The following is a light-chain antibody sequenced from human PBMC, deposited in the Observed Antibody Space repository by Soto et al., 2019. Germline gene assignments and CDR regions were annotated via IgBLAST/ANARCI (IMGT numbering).Light chain of an antibody. V-gene: IGLV2-14*03. Sequence: QSLMTKLAAVSRCPRQSISISCTGASRDVGNYNYVSWYQQNPGKAPKLIIYDVSNRPSGVCNRFSGSKSGNTGSLTISGLKAEDEVDYYRGSYPSSTTLYVFGTSTNVTVL. CDR1: SRDVGNYNY. CDR2: DVS. J-gene: IGLJ1*01. CDR3: GSYPSSTTLYV.